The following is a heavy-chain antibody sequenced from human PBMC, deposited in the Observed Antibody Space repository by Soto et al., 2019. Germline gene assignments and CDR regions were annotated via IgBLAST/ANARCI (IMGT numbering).Heavy chain of an antibody. CDR3: ARVIDSSIWFPVGGMDV. D-gene: IGHD6-13*01. V-gene: IGHV4-59*01. CDR2: IYYSGST. Sequence: SETLSLTCTVSGGSISSYYWSWIRQPPGKGLEWIGYIYYSGSTNYNPSLKSRVTISVDTSKNQFSLKLSSVAAADTAVYYCARVIDSSIWFPVGGMDVSCQGPLVS. CDR1: GGSISSYY. J-gene: IGHJ6*02.